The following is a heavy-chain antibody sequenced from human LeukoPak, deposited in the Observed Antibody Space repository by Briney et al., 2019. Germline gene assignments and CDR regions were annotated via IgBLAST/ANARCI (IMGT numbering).Heavy chain of an antibody. CDR2: LYSSGTT. J-gene: IGHJ3*02. CDR3: ARDRWLGIAKGAFDI. Sequence: SETLSLTCTVSGGFISSHYWSWVRQPAGKGLEWIGRLYSSGTTNYNPSLKSRVTISGDTSNNHFSLRLTSVTAADTAVYYCARDRWLGIAKGAFDIWGQGTMVTVSS. CDR1: GGFISSHY. D-gene: IGHD6-19*01. V-gene: IGHV4-4*07.